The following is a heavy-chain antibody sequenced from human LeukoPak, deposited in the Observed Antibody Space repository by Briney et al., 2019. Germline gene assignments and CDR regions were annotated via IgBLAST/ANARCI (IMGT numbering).Heavy chain of an antibody. Sequence: SVKVSCKASGGIFSSYAISWVRQAPGQGLEWMGRIIPILGIANYAQKFQGRVTITADKSTSTAYMELSSLRSEDTAVYYCARVGIHYGMDVWGQGTTVTVSS. CDR3: ARVGIHYGMDV. V-gene: IGHV1-69*04. CDR1: GGIFSSYA. CDR2: IIPILGIA. J-gene: IGHJ6*02.